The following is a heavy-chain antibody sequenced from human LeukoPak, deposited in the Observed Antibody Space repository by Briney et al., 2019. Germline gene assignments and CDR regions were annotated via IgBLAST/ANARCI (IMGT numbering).Heavy chain of an antibody. CDR2: IMQDGSEK. CDR3: ARGHRIITGNSYYFDY. Sequence: GGSLRLSCATSGFTFSSYWMSWVRQAPGKGLEWVANIMQDGSEKYYVDSVKGRFTISRDNAKNSLYLQMNSLRAEDTAVYYCARGHRIITGNSYYFDYWGQGTLVTVSS. CDR1: GFTFSSYW. V-gene: IGHV3-7*01. J-gene: IGHJ4*02. D-gene: IGHD1-20*01.